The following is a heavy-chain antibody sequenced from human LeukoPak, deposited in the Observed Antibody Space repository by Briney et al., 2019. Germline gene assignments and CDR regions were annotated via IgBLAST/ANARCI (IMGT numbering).Heavy chain of an antibody. CDR2: IKPNSGGT. CDR3: ARDRWYIVVVAAATADAFDI. J-gene: IGHJ3*02. CDR1: GYTFTGYY. D-gene: IGHD2-2*01. V-gene: IGHV1-2*02. Sequence: ASVKVSCKASGYTFTGYYMHWVRQAPGQGLEWMGCIKPNSGGTNSAQRFQGRVTLTRDTSISTAYMELSRLRSDDTAVYYCARDRWYIVVVAAATADAFDIWGEGTMVTVSS.